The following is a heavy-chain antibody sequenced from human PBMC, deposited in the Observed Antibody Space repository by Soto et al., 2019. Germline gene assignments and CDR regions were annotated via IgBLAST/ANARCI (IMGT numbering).Heavy chain of an antibody. CDR2: ISGSGGST. Sequence: SGGSLRLSCAASGFTFSSYAMSWVRQAPGKGLEWVSAISGSGGSTYYADSVKGRFTISRDNSKNTLYLQMNSLRAEDTAVYYCAKDPPHIVVVTAPSHGMDVWGQGTTVTVSS. D-gene: IGHD2-21*02. CDR1: GFTFSSYA. J-gene: IGHJ6*02. V-gene: IGHV3-23*01. CDR3: AKDPPHIVVVTAPSHGMDV.